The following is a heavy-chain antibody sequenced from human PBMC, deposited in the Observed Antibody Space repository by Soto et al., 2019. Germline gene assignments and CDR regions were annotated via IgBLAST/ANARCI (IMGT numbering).Heavy chain of an antibody. CDR2: IIPICGAT. CDR3: ARFGIAAFDP. Sequence: SVKVSCKAAGYTFSSYASSWVRQAPGQGLEWMGGIIPICGATNYAQKFQGRVTMTRDESISTAYMELSRLRSDDTAVEYCARFGIAAFDPWGQGTLVIVSS. V-gene: IGHV1-69*05. CDR1: GYTFSSYA. D-gene: IGHD6-13*01. J-gene: IGHJ5*02.